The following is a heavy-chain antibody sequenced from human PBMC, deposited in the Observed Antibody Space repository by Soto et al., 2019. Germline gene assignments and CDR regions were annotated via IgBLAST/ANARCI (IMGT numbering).Heavy chain of an antibody. CDR1: GGSFSGYY. Sequence: SSETLSLTCAVYGGSFSGYYWSWIRQPPGKGLEWIGEINHSGSTNYNPSLRSRVTISVDTSKNQFSLKLSSVTAADTAVYYCARVNFWSGYYSVDWFDPWGQGTLVTVSS. CDR2: INHSGST. D-gene: IGHD3-3*01. CDR3: ARVNFWSGYYSVDWFDP. V-gene: IGHV4-34*01. J-gene: IGHJ5*02.